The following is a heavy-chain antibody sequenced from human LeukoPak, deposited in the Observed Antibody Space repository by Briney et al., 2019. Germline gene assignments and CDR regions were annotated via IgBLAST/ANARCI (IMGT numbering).Heavy chain of an antibody. CDR2: ISAGGAST. Sequence: GGSLRLSCAASGLTFRNYAMTWVRQAPGKGLEWVSTISAGGASTFYADSVRGRFTISRDNSESTLYLQMDSLRAEDTAVYYCAKGGHYTYFEYWGQGTLVTVSS. V-gene: IGHV3-23*01. J-gene: IGHJ4*02. CDR1: GLTFRNYA. D-gene: IGHD3-3*01. CDR3: AKGGHYTYFEY.